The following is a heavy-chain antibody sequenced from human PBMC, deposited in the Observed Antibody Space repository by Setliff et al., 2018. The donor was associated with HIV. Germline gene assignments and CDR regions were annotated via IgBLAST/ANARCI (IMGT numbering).Heavy chain of an antibody. CDR1: GGSFSNYY. V-gene: IGHV4-34*01. Sequence: TLSLTCTVYGGSFSNYYTNWIRQPPGKGLEWIGELSPSGTTRSNPSLQSRVTISLDTSNNQFSLKLTSVTAADTAMYYCASFFVTTVTNQDYWGQGTPVTVPQ. CDR3: ASFFVTTVTNQDY. J-gene: IGHJ4*02. CDR2: LSPSGTT. D-gene: IGHD4-17*01.